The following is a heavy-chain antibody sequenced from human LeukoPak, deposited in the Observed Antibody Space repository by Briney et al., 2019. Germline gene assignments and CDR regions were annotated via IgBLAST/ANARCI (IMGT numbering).Heavy chain of an antibody. J-gene: IGHJ3*02. CDR1: GYTFTSYG. V-gene: IGHV1-69*05. CDR2: IIPIFGTA. Sequence: ASVKVSCKASGYTFTSYGISWVRQAPGQGLEWMGGIIPIFGTANYAQKFQGRVTITTDESTSTAYMELSSLRSEDTAVYYCAREGYSSSSRSPLPDAFDIWGQGTMVTVSS. D-gene: IGHD6-6*01. CDR3: AREGYSSSSRSPLPDAFDI.